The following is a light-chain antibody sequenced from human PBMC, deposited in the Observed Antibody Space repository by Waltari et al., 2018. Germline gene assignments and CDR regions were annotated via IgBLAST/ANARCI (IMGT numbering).Light chain of an antibody. CDR2: DIS. Sequence: SCRASQIVSRYMAWYQQKPGQAPRLLIYDISNRATGIPARFSGSGSGSDFTLTISSLEPEDFAVYYCHQHNNWPYTFGQGTKLEI. J-gene: IGKJ2*01. CDR1: QIVSRY. CDR3: HQHNNWPYT. V-gene: IGKV3-11*01.